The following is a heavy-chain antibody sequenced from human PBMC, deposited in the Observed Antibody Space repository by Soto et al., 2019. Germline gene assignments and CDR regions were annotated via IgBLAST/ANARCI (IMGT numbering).Heavy chain of an antibody. CDR3: ATSYGSGYRAFDF. Sequence: QGQLVQYGAEVKRPGSSVKVACKASGDTYNFYSINWVRHAPGLGLEWMGRVNPILSMSNYAQRFQGRVTMTADKSTSTAYMELSGLRSEDTAIYYCATSYGSGYRAFDFWGQGALVTVSS. D-gene: IGHD3-10*01. V-gene: IGHV1-69*04. J-gene: IGHJ4*02. CDR1: GDTYNFYS. CDR2: VNPILSMS.